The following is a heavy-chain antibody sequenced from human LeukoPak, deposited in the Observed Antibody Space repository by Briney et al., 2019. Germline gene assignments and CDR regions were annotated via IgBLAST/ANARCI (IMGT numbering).Heavy chain of an antibody. Sequence: SETLSLTCTVSGGSISSSSHYCGWVRQPPGKGLEWIGSMYYRGSTYHNPSLKRRVTISVDTSKNQFSLKLSSVTAADTAVYYCARGVGLTQGGAFDFWGQGTLVTVSS. D-gene: IGHD3-16*01. CDR1: GGSISSSSHY. J-gene: IGHJ4*02. CDR2: MYYRGST. V-gene: IGHV4-39*07. CDR3: ARGVGLTQGGAFDF.